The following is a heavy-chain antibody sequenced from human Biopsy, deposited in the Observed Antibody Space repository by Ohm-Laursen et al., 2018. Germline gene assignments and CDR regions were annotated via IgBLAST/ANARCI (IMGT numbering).Heavy chain of an antibody. CDR1: GFTFSPYS. CDR3: ARMFATPDQGQCDGGTCYPGSDY. Sequence: SLRLSCSASGFTFSPYSMNWVRQAPGQGLEWVSSISSSGSFIYFADSVKGRFTISRDNARNSLYLQMNSLRAEDTAVYYCARMFATPDQGQCDGGTCYPGSDYWGQGTLVTVSS. D-gene: IGHD2-15*01. CDR2: ISSSGSFI. J-gene: IGHJ4*02. V-gene: IGHV3-21*04.